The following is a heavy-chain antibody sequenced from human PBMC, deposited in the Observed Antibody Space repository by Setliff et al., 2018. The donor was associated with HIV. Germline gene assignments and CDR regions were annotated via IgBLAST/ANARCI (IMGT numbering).Heavy chain of an antibody. J-gene: IGHJ1*01. V-gene: IGHV3-30*04. Sequence: GGSLRLSCAASGFTFSNYGMHWVRQAPGKGLEWVAVISYDGSDKYYADSVKGRFTVSRDNSKNTLYLQMNSPRTEDTAVYFCARPATDYYDRSGYAEYFKHWGQGTLVTVS. CDR3: ARPATDYYDRSGYAEYFKH. CDR2: ISYDGSDK. CDR1: GFTFSNYG. D-gene: IGHD3-22*01.